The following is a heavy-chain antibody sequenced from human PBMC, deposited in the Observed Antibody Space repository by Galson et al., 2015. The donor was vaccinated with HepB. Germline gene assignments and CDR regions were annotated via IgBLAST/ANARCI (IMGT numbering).Heavy chain of an antibody. Sequence: SVKVSCKASGGTFSSYSINWVRQAPGQGLEWMGRIIPILGIANYAQKFQGRVTITADKSTSTTYMELSSLRSEDTAVYYCKRDIPYGDYRERDAFDIWGQGTMVTVSS. CDR2: IIPILGIA. D-gene: IGHD4-17*01. V-gene: IGHV1-69*02. CDR1: GGTFSSYS. CDR3: KRDIPYGDYRERDAFDI. J-gene: IGHJ3*02.